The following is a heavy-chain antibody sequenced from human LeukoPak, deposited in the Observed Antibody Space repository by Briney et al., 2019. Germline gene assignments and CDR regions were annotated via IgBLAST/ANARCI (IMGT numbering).Heavy chain of an antibody. CDR1: GFTFSNYS. D-gene: IGHD7-27*01. CDR2: ISSSGGYI. CDR3: ASLKLGIASDY. Sequence: GVSLRLSCAASGFTFSNYSMNWVRQAPGKGLEWVSSISSSGGYIYYADSMKGRFTISRDNAKNSLYLQMNSLTAEDTAVYYCASLKLGIASDYWGQGPLVTVS. V-gene: IGHV3-21*01. J-gene: IGHJ4*02.